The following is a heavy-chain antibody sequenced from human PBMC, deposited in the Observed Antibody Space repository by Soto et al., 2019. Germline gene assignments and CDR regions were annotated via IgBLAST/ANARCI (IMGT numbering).Heavy chain of an antibody. D-gene: IGHD6-19*01. CDR3: ATDPTVADMKAFDI. Sequence: GASVKVSCKVSGYTLTELSMHWVRQAPGKGLEWMGGFDPEDGETIYAQKFQGRVTMTEDTSTDTAYMELSSLRSEDTAVYYCATDPTVADMKAFDIWGQGTMVTVSS. CDR1: GYTLTELS. V-gene: IGHV1-24*01. J-gene: IGHJ3*02. CDR2: FDPEDGET.